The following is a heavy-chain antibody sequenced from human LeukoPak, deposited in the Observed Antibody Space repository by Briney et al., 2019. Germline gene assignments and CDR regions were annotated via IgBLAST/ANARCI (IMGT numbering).Heavy chain of an antibody. Sequence: GGSLRLSCAASGFTFSSYDMDWVRQAPGKGLEWVSALSGIGGATYYADSVRGRFTISRDSSKNTLYLQMNSLRAEDTAVYYCATARFAQTYYYGLDVWGQGTSVTVSS. CDR3: ATARFAQTYYYGLDV. J-gene: IGHJ6*02. V-gene: IGHV3-23*01. CDR1: GFTFSSYD. CDR2: LSGIGGAT. D-gene: IGHD6-6*01.